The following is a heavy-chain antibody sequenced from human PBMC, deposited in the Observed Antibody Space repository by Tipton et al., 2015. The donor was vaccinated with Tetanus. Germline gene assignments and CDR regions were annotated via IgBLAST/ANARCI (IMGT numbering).Heavy chain of an antibody. CDR3: AREADCSGGSCFSGDFDT. J-gene: IGHJ4*02. CDR1: GFIFSSYG. V-gene: IGHV3-33*01. D-gene: IGHD2-15*01. CDR2: SWYDGTDK. Sequence: TASGFIFSSYGIHWVRQAPGKGLEWVAVSWYDGTDKYYADSVKGRFTISRDNSKNTLYLQMNSLRAEDTAVYYCAREADCSGGSCFSGDFDTWGQGTLVTVSS.